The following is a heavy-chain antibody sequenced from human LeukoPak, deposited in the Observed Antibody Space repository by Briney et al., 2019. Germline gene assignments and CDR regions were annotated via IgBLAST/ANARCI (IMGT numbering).Heavy chain of an antibody. J-gene: IGHJ6*02. CDR1: GYTFTGYY. D-gene: IGHD2-15*01. V-gene: IGHV1-2*02. CDR3: ARDGSDCSGGSCSHYYYYGMDV. Sequence: ASVKVSCKASGYTFTGYYMHWVRQAPGQGLEWMGWINPNSGGTNYAQKFQGRVTMTRDTSISTAYMELSRLRSDDTAVYYCARDGSDCSGGSCSHYYYYGMDVWGQGTTVTVSS. CDR2: INPNSGGT.